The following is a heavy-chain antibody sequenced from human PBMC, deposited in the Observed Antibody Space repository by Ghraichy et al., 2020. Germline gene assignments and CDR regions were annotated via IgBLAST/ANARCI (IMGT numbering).Heavy chain of an antibody. CDR1: GFTFSSYG. Sequence: GGSLRLSCAAFGFTFSSYGMTWVRQAPGKGLEWVANIKQDGSDKYYVDSVKGRFTISRDNAKNSLYLQMNSLRAEDTAVYYCARDFYGDTAYDIWGQGTMVIVSS. CDR2: IKQDGSDK. J-gene: IGHJ3*02. V-gene: IGHV3-7*01. D-gene: IGHD4-17*01. CDR3: ARDFYGDTAYDI.